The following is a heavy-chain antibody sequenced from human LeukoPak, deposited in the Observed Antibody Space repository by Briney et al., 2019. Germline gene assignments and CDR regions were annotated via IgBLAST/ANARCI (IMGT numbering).Heavy chain of an antibody. Sequence: GGSLRLSCAASGFTFSSYSMNWVRQAPGKGLEWVSYISSSSSTIYYADSVKGRFTISRDNAKNSLYLQMNSLRAEDTAVYYCARSFSLLWDPRYYFDYWGRGTLVTVSS. CDR2: ISSSSSTI. CDR1: GFTFSSYS. J-gene: IGHJ4*02. D-gene: IGHD2-2*01. V-gene: IGHV3-48*01. CDR3: ARSFSLLWDPRYYFDY.